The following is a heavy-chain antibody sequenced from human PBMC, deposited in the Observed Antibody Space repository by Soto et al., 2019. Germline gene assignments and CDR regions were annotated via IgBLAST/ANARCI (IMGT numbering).Heavy chain of an antibody. CDR1: GVIFSNDA. J-gene: IGHJ3*02. D-gene: IGHD2-2*01. Sequence: VGSLRLSCVASGVIFSNDAMNWVRQAPGKGLEWVAVIWYDGSNKYYADSVKGRFTISRDNSKNTLYLQMNSLRAEDTAVYYCARDPGCSSTSCYATDAFDIWGQGTMLTVSS. V-gene: IGHV3-33*08. CDR2: IWYDGSNK. CDR3: ARDPGCSSTSCYATDAFDI.